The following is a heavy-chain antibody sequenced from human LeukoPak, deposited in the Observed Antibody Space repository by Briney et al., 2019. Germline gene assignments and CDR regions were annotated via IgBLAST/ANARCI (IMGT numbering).Heavy chain of an antibody. CDR1: GGSISNYDYY. Sequence: KPSQTLSLTCTVSGGSISNYDYYWNWIRQPPGKGLEWIGYIYYSGNTYYNPSLKSRVTMSVDTSKNQFSLKLRFVTAADTAVYYCARHGDGSPFPVGAWFDPWGQGTLVTVSS. CDR2: IYYSGNT. CDR3: ARHGDGSPFPVGAWFDP. D-gene: IGHD1-26*01. V-gene: IGHV4-30-4*01. J-gene: IGHJ5*02.